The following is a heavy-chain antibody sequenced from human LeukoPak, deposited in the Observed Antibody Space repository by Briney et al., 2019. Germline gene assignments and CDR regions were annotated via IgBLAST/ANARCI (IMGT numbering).Heavy chain of an antibody. CDR3: ARTVTTYRLFYYYYMDV. D-gene: IGHD4-17*01. V-gene: IGHV4-59*01. Sequence: SETLSLTCTVSGGSISSYYWSWIRQPPGKGLEWIGYIYYSGSTNYNPSLKSRVTISVDTSKNQFSLKLSSVTAADTAVYYCARTVTTYRLFYYYYMDVWGKGTTVTVSS. CDR2: IYYSGST. J-gene: IGHJ6*03. CDR1: GGSISSYY.